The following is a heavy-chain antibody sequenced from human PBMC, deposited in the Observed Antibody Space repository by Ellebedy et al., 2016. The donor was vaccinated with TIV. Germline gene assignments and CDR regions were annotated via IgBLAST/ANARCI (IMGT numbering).Heavy chain of an antibody. CDR1: DGSIISYY. J-gene: IGHJ6*01. CDR3: ARLAPLALAGASYYHSMDV. V-gene: IGHV4-59*08. CDR2: VHYSGST. D-gene: IGHD6-19*01. Sequence: MPGGSLRLSCTVPDGSIISYYWSWVRLPPGKGLEWIGYVHYSGSTNYNPSLKRRVTISIDRSKNQFSLKLNSVTAADTAVYYCARLAPLALAGASYYHSMDVWGQGSTVTVSS.